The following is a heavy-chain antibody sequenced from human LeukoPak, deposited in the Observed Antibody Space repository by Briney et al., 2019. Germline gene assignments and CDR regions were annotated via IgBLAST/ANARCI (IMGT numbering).Heavy chain of an antibody. D-gene: IGHD2-15*01. CDR2: INSDGSST. CDR1: GFTFSSYW. Sequence: GGSLRLSCAASGFTFSSYWMHWVRQAPGKGLVWVSRINSDGSSTSYADSVKGRFTISRDNAKNSLYLQMTSLRAEDTALYFCAKDSGSCTGGSCHRDYFGLAVWGQGTTVTVSS. J-gene: IGHJ6*02. V-gene: IGHV3-74*01. CDR3: AKDSGSCTGGSCHRDYFGLAV.